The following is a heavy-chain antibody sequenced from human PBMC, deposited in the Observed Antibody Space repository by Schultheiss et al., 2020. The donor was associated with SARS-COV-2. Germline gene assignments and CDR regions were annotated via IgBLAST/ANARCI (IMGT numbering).Heavy chain of an antibody. Sequence: GESLKISCTASGFTFSYAWMSWVRQAPGKGLEWVGRIKSKTDGGTTDYAAPVKGRFTISRDDSKNTLYLQMNSLKTEDTAVYYCTTEAAAGETYYYYYYYMDVWGKGTTVTVSS. D-gene: IGHD6-13*01. CDR3: TTEAAAGETYYYYYYYMDV. V-gene: IGHV3-15*01. J-gene: IGHJ6*03. CDR1: GFTFSYAW. CDR2: IKSKTDGGTT.